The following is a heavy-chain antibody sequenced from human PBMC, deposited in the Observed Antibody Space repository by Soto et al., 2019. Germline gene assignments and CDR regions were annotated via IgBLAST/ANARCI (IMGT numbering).Heavy chain of an antibody. CDR1: GFTFSAYA. Sequence: EVQLLESGGGLVQPGGSLRLSCAASGFTFSAYAMNWVRQAPGKGLEWVSTISSGGSTFSAGSVKGRFTIFRDNSKNTLYLQMDILRADDTAIYYCARDPHDFSLYYFDYWGQGILVTVSS. J-gene: IGHJ4*02. V-gene: IGHV3-23*01. D-gene: IGHD3-3*01. CDR3: ARDPHDFSLYYFDY. CDR2: ISSGGST.